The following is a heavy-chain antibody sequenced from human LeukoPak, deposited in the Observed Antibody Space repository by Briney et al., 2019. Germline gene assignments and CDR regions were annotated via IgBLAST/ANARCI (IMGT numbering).Heavy chain of an antibody. CDR2: IKEDGSEQ. V-gene: IGHV3-7*01. J-gene: IGHJ4*02. CDR3: ARDSFETDIDY. D-gene: IGHD1-14*01. Sequence: GGSLRLSCVASGFSFSRYWMSWVRQAPGKGLEWVANIKEDGSEQYYADSLKGRFTISRDNVKNSLYLHINSLRAEGTAVYYCARDSFETDIDYWGQGTLVTVSS. CDR1: GFSFSRYW.